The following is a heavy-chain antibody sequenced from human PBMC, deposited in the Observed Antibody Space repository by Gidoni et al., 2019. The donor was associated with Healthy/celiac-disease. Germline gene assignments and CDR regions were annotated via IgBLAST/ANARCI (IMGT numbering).Heavy chain of an antibody. Sequence: EVQLLESGGGLVQPGGSLRLSCAASGFTFSSYAMSWVRPAPGKGLEWVSAISGSGGSTSYADSVKGRFTISRDNSKNTLYLQMNSLRAEDTAVYYCAKDKGVVVAATFDYWGQGTLVTVSS. CDR3: AKDKGVVVAATFDY. CDR2: ISGSGGST. CDR1: GFTFSSYA. J-gene: IGHJ4*02. V-gene: IGHV3-23*01. D-gene: IGHD2-15*01.